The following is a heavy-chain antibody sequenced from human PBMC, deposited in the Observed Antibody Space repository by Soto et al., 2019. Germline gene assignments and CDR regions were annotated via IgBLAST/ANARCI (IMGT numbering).Heavy chain of an antibody. Sequence: PSETLSLTCAVSGYSISSGYYWGWIRQPPGKGLEWIGSIYHSGSTYYNPSLKSRVTISVDTSKNQFSLKLSSVTAADTAVYYCARDWGYYGSGSGDYWGQGPLITV. J-gene: IGHJ4*02. V-gene: IGHV4-38-2*02. CDR1: GYSISSGYY. D-gene: IGHD3-10*01. CDR2: IYHSGST. CDR3: ARDWGYYGSGSGDY.